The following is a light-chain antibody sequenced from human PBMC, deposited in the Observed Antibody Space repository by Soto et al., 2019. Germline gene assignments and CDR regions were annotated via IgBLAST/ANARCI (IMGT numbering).Light chain of an antibody. CDR3: HQDNEWVWT. CDR1: QSVYNK. V-gene: IGKV3-15*01. Sequence: EVVMTQSPATLSLSPGERATLSCRASQSVYNKLAWYQQKPGRAPGLLIQGASIRATGIPARFSGSGSGTDFTLTICSLQSEDFAIYYWHQDNEWVWTFGQGTKLEIK. CDR2: GAS. J-gene: IGKJ1*01.